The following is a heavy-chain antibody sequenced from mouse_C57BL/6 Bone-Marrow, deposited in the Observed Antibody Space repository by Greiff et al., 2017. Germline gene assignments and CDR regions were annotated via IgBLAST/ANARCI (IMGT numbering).Heavy chain of an antibody. D-gene: IGHD1-1*01. Sequence: QVQLQQPGAELVMPGASVKLSCKASGYTFTSYWMHWVKQRPGQGLEWIGEIDPSDSYTNYNPKFKGKSTLTVDKSSSTAYMQLSSLTSEDSAVYYCATLYYGSSYYAMDYWGQGTSVTVSS. V-gene: IGHV1-69*01. CDR1: GYTFTSYW. CDR3: ATLYYGSSYYAMDY. CDR2: IDPSDSYT. J-gene: IGHJ4*01.